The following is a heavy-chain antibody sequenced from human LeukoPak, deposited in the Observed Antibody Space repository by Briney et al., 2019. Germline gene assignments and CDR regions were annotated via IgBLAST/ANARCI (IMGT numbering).Heavy chain of an antibody. CDR2: IIPIFGTA. V-gene: IGHV1-69*13. CDR3: AREPIWFGELPYYFDY. CDR1: GGTFSSYA. Sequence: EASVKVSCKASGGTFSSYAISWVRQAPGQGLEWMGGIIPIFGTANYAQKFQGRVTITADESTSTAYMELSSLRSEDTAVYYCAREPIWFGELPYYFDYWGQGTLDTVSS. D-gene: IGHD3-10*01. J-gene: IGHJ4*02.